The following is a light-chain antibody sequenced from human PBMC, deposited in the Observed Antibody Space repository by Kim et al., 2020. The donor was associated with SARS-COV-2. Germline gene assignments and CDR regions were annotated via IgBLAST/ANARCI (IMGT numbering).Light chain of an antibody. CDR2: GTS. CDR1: QSVGSN. CDR3: QQYDDWPPWT. Sequence: SAGERATLSCRASQSVGSNVAWYQQKPGQPPRLLIYGTSARATGIPARFSGSGSGTEFTLTISSLQSEDLAVYHCQQYDDWPPWTFGQGTKVDIK. J-gene: IGKJ1*01. V-gene: IGKV3-15*01.